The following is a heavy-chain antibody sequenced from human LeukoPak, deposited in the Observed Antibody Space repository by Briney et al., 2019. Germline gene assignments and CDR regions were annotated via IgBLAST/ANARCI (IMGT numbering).Heavy chain of an antibody. V-gene: IGHV3-48*02. J-gene: IGHJ4*02. CDR1: GFTFSSYS. CDR3: ARGTGTYSSSWYLEGLDY. D-gene: IGHD6-13*01. Sequence: GGSLRLSCAASGFTFSSYSMTWVRQAPGKGLEWVSYISSSSSTIYYADSVKGRFTISRDNAKNSLYLQMNSLRDEDTAVYYCARGTGTYSSSWYLEGLDYWGQGTLVTVSS. CDR2: ISSSSSTI.